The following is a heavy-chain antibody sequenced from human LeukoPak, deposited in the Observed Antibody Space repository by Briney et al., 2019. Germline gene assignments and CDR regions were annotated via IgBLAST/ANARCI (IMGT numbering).Heavy chain of an antibody. CDR2: ISSSSSTI. CDR3: AKGSEYYYDSSGYYSY. CDR1: GFTFSSYS. J-gene: IGHJ4*02. D-gene: IGHD3-22*01. Sequence: PGGSLRLSCAASGFTFSSYSMNWVRQAPGKGLEWVSYISSSSSTIYYADSVKGRFTISRDNSKNTLYLQMNSLRAEDTAVYYCAKGSEYYYDSSGYYSYWGQGTLVTVSS. V-gene: IGHV3-48*01.